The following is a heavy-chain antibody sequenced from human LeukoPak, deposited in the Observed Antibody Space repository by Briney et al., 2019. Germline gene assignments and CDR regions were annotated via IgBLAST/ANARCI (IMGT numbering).Heavy chain of an antibody. V-gene: IGHV3-30*02. D-gene: IGHD2-2*03. CDR2: IRYDGSNK. CDR3: ATHGSAHYFMDV. J-gene: IGHJ6*03. Sequence: GGSLRLSCAASGFSFRSYGMHWVRQAPGKGLEWVAFIRYDGSNKYYAESVKGRFTISRDNSRNTLYLQMNSLRAEDTAVYYCATHGSAHYFMDVWGKGTTVTISS. CDR1: GFSFRSYG.